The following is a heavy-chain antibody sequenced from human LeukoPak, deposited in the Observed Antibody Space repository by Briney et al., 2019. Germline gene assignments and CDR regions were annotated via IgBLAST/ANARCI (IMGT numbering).Heavy chain of an antibody. CDR3: ARAEINDYNRY. CDR1: GYSIRSGYD. CDR2: INYSGTT. Sequence: KPSETLSLTCTVSGYSIRSGYDWVWIRQPPGKGLEWIGSINYSGTTYDNPSLKSRVTMSIDSSKNQFSLNVRSVTAADTAHYYCARAEINDYNRYWGQGILVMVSS. D-gene: IGHD5-24*01. J-gene: IGHJ4*02. V-gene: IGHV4-38-2*02.